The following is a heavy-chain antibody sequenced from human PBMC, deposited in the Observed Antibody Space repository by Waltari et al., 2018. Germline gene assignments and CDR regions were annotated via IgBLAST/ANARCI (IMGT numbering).Heavy chain of an antibody. V-gene: IGHV1-18*01. CDR3: AKDPGFRESKLNWFDP. CDR1: GYTFTSYG. Sequence: QVQLVQSGAEVKKPGASVKVSCKASGYTFTSYGISWVRQAPGQGLEWMGWISAYNGNTNYAQKLQGRVTMTTDTSTSTAYMELRSLRAEDTAVYYCAKDPGFRESKLNWFDPWGQGTLVTVSS. D-gene: IGHD3-10*01. CDR2: ISAYNGNT. J-gene: IGHJ5*02.